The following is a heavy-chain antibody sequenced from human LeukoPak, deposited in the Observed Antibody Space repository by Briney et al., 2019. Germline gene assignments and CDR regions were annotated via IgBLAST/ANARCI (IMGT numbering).Heavy chain of an antibody. V-gene: IGHV3-23*01. CDR1: GFTYCSYW. J-gene: IGHJ6*02. D-gene: IGHD3-10*01. CDR3: ARDMEYYYGSGSYRLFYYYCGMDV. Sequence: PGGPLRLSCTVSGFTYCSYWMTWLRQAPGKGLEGVSAISGSGGSTYYADSVKGRFTISRDNSKNTLYLQMNSLRAEDTAVYYCARDMEYYYGSGSYRLFYYYCGMDVWGQGTTVTVSS. CDR2: ISGSGGST.